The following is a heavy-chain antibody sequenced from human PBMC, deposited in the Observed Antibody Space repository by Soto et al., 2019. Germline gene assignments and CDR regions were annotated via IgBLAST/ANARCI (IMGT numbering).Heavy chain of an antibody. V-gene: IGHV1-2*02. J-gene: IGHJ6*02. CDR3: ARGTYYDFWSGYYDYYYYGMDV. D-gene: IGHD3-3*01. Sequence: ASVKVSCKASGYTFTGYYMHWVRQAPGQGLEWMGWINPNSGGTNYAQKFQGRVTMTRDTSISTAYMELSRLRSDDTAVYYCARGTYYDFWSGYYDYYYYGMDVWGQGTTVTVS. CDR2: INPNSGGT. CDR1: GYTFTGYY.